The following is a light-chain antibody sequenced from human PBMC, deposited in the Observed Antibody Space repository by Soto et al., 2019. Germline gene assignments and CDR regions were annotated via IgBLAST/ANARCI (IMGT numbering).Light chain of an antibody. Sequence: EIVLTQSPGTLSLSPGERATLSCRASQNVNSRYLAWYQQKPGQAPRLLIYGASSRATGIPDRFSGSGSGTDFTLTISRLEPEDFAVYYCQQYSSSLLTFGGGTKVEL. CDR3: QQYSSSLLT. V-gene: IGKV3-20*01. CDR1: QNVNSRY. J-gene: IGKJ4*01. CDR2: GAS.